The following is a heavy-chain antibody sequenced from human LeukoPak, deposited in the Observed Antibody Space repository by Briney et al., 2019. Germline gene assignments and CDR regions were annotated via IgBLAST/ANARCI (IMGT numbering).Heavy chain of an antibody. CDR3: ARDSSSSWPQENY. J-gene: IGHJ4*02. Sequence: ASVKVSCKVSGYTLTELSMHWVRQAPGQGLEWMGIINPSGGSTSYAQKFQGGVTMTRDTSTSTVYMELSSLRSEDTAVYYCARDSSSSWPQENYWGQGTLVTVSS. CDR1: GYTLTELS. D-gene: IGHD6-13*01. CDR2: INPSGGST. V-gene: IGHV1-46*01.